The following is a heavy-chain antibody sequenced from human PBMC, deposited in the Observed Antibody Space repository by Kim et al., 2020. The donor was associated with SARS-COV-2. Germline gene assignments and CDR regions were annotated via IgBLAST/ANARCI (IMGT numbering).Heavy chain of an antibody. D-gene: IGHD1-26*01. CDR3: ARGNDSGSYYAEDAFDI. CDR1: GGTFSSYA. J-gene: IGHJ3*02. Sequence: SVKVSCKASGGTFSSYAISWVRQAPGQGLEWMGGIIPIFGTANYAQKFQGRVTITADESTNTAYMELSSLRSEDTAVYYCARGNDSGSYYAEDAFDIWGQGTMVTVSS. V-gene: IGHV1-69*13. CDR2: IIPIFGTA.